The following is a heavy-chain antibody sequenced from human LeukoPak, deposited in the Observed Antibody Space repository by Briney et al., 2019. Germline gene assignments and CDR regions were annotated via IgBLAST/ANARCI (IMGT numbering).Heavy chain of an antibody. D-gene: IGHD2-15*01. CDR3: AREGCSGGSCYWRFDY. J-gene: IGHJ4*02. CDR2: ISSSSSTI. V-gene: IGHV3-48*01. CDR1: GFTFSSYS. Sequence: SGVSLRLSCAASGFTFSSYSMNWVRHAPGKGLEWVSYISSSSSTIYYADPVKGRFTISRDNAKNSLYLQMNSLRAEDTAVYYCAREGCSGGSCYWRFDYWGQGTLVTVSS.